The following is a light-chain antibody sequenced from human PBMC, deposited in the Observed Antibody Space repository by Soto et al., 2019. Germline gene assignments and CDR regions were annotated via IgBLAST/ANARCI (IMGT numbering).Light chain of an antibody. CDR1: DNDVGAYNH. Sequence: QSALTQPASVSGSPGQSITISCSGTDNDVGAYNHVSWYQQHPGKAPKLMIYEVSKRPSGVPDRFSGSKSGNTASLTVSGLQAEDEADYYCTSYAGSNNWMFGGGTKLTVL. CDR3: TSYAGSNNWM. J-gene: IGLJ3*02. CDR2: EVS. V-gene: IGLV2-8*01.